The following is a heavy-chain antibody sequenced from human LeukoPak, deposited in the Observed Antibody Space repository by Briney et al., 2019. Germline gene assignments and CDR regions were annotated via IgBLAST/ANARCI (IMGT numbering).Heavy chain of an antibody. CDR3: ARATVTTIPLHYYGMDV. D-gene: IGHD4-17*01. CDR1: GFTFSSYS. V-gene: IGHV3-21*01. J-gene: IGHJ6*04. CDR2: ISSSSSYI. Sequence: PGGSLRLSCAASGFTFSSYSINWVRQAPGKGLEWVSSISSSSSYIYYADSVKGRFTISRDNAKNSLYLQMNSLRAEDTAVYYCARATVTTIPLHYYGMDVWGKGTTVTVSS.